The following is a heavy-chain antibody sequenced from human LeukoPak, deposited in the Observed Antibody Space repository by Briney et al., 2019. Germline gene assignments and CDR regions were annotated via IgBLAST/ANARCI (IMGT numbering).Heavy chain of an antibody. CDR3: ATVRSSSWNYYFDY. Sequence: ASVKVSCKASGYTFTGYYMHWVRQAPGQGLEWMGWINPNSGGTNYAQKFQGRVTMTEDTSTDTAYMELSSLRSEDTAVYYCATVRSSSWNYYFDYWGQGTLVTVSS. D-gene: IGHD6-13*01. J-gene: IGHJ4*02. CDR1: GYTFTGYY. V-gene: IGHV1-2*02. CDR2: INPNSGGT.